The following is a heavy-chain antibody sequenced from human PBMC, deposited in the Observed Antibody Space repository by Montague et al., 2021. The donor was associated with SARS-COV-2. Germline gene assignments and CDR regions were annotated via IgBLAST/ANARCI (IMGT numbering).Heavy chain of an antibody. CDR3: ARSIGGWFIY. CDR1: GGSISSTSFF. J-gene: IGHJ4*02. V-gene: IGHV4-39*07. CDR2: MYCSGTT. Sequence: SETLSLTCSVSGGSISSTSFFWAWIRQPPGKGLEWVGSMYCSGTTFYNPSLKSRVTISVDTSRNQFSVRLSSVTAADTAVYYCARSIGGWFIYWGQGTLVMVSS. D-gene: IGHD6-19*01.